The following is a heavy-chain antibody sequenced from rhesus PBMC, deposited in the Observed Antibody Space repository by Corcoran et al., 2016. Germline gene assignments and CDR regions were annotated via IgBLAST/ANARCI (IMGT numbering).Heavy chain of an antibody. CDR1: GGSLKNNH. V-gene: IGHV4-173*01. J-gene: IGHJ4*01. CDR3: ARGLVYFDY. CDR2: ISATDGST. Sequence: QVQLQESGPGLVKPSETLSLTCAVSGGSLKNNHWTWIRQPPGKELEWIGYISATDGSTDHTPSLRSRITLSTDTSKSQFSLKLNSLTAADTAVYYCARGLVYFDYWGQGVLVSVSS. D-gene: IGHD2-2*01.